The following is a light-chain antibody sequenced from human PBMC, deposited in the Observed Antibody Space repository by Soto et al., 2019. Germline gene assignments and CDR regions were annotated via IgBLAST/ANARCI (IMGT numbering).Light chain of an antibody. J-gene: IGLJ1*01. Sequence: QSVLTQPPSASGTPGQRVTISCSGSSSNIGSNKVNWYQQVPGTAPKLLMYHNNQRPSGVSNRFSGSKSGNTASLTISGLQAEDEADYYCSSYTSSSTGVFGTGTKVTVL. V-gene: IGLV1-44*01. CDR2: HNN. CDR3: SSYTSSSTGV. CDR1: SSNIGSNK.